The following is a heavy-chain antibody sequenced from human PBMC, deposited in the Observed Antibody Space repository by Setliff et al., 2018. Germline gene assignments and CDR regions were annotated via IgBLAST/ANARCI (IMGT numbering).Heavy chain of an antibody. V-gene: IGHV4-61*02. J-gene: IGHJ5*01. Sequence: PSETLSLTCTVSGDSISNGSYSWTWIRQPAGKGLEWIGRIFTAGNTDNNPSLKSRVTISLDMSKNQFFLRLTSGTAADTAVYYCARGSYSYDSTGYSPLNWFDPWGQGTLVTVSS. CDR3: ARGSYSYDSTGYSPLNWFDP. CDR1: GDSISNGSYS. CDR2: IFTAGNT. D-gene: IGHD3-22*01.